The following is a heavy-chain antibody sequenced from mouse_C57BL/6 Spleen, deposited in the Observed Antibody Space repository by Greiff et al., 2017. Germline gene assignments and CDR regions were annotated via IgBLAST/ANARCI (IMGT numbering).Heavy chain of an antibody. Sequence: VQLQQPGAELVRPGSSVKLSCKASGYTFTSYWMHWVKQRPIQGLEWIGNIDPSDSETHYNQKFKDKATLTVDKSSSTAYMQLSSLTSEDSAVYYCARWRLRYYFDYWGQGTTLTVSS. CDR2: IDPSDSET. CDR3: ARWRLRYYFDY. CDR1: GYTFTSYW. J-gene: IGHJ2*01. V-gene: IGHV1-52*01. D-gene: IGHD1-1*01.